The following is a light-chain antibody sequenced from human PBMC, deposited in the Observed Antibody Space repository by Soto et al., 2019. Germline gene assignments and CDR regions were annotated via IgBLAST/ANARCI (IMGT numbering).Light chain of an antibody. CDR2: QDT. CDR3: QAWDSSTAV. J-gene: IGLJ2*01. CDR1: KLGGKY. V-gene: IGLV3-1*01. Sequence: SYELTQPPSVSVSPGQTASVNCSGDKLGGKYVCWFQQKPGQSPVLVIYQDTKRPSGIPERFSGSNSGNTATLTISGTQAMDEADYYCQAWDSSTAVFGGGTKLTVL.